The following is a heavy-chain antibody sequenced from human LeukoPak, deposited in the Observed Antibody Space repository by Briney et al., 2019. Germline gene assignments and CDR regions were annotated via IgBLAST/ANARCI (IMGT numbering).Heavy chain of an antibody. Sequence: GGSLRLSCAASGFTVNGNYMSWVRQAPGKGLEWVSVIYSDGGTYYSDYVKGRFTISRDYSKNTLYLQMSSLRVEDTAVYYCAKDSKGPAFWGQGTLVTVTS. D-gene: IGHD2-15*01. CDR3: AKDSKGPAF. V-gene: IGHV3-53*01. CDR1: GFTVNGNY. CDR2: IYSDGGT. J-gene: IGHJ4*02.